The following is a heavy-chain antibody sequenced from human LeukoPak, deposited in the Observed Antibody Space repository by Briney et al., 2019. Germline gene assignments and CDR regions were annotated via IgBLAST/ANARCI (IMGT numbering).Heavy chain of an antibody. CDR3: AKVWESSGYDFHAFDI. V-gene: IGHV3-23*01. CDR1: GFTFSSYA. Sequence: GGSLRLSCAASGFTFSSYAMSGVRQAPGKGREWVSAISGSGGSTYYADSVKGRFTISRDNSKNTLYLQMNSLRAEDTAVYYCAKVWESSGYDFHAFDIWGQGTMVTVSS. CDR2: ISGSGGST. D-gene: IGHD5-12*01. J-gene: IGHJ3*02.